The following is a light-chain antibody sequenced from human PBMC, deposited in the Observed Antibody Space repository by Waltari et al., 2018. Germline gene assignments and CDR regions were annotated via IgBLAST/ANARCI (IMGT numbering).Light chain of an antibody. J-gene: IGKJ1*01. Sequence: ELVLPQSPGTLSLSPGERAPLSCRASQSVSRSLAWYQQKPGQAPRLLIYDASSRATGIPDRFSGSGSGTDFSLTISRLEPEDFAVYYCQKYGSLPATFGQGTTVEIK. CDR1: QSVSRS. CDR2: DAS. CDR3: QKYGSLPAT. V-gene: IGKV3-20*01.